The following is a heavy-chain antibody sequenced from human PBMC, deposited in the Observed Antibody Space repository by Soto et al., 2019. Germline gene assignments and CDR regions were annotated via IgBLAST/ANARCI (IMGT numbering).Heavy chain of an antibody. CDR3: ATRRRIVARTLDS. CDR1: GVSINNADYY. Sequence: QVQLQESGPGLVKPSETMSLTCTVSGVSINNADYYWTWLRQHPGQGLEWIGYIFYTGNTSYNPSLQSRVSMSLDTSNNQFSLRLTAVIAADTAVYYCATRRRIVARTLDSWGQGTLVTVSS. J-gene: IGHJ4*02. V-gene: IGHV4-31*03. D-gene: IGHD6-19*01. CDR2: IFYTGNT.